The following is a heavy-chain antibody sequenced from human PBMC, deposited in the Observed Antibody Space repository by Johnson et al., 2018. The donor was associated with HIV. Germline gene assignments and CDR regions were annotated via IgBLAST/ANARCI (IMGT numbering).Heavy chain of an antibody. V-gene: IGHV3-15*01. D-gene: IGHD1-26*01. J-gene: IGHJ3*02. CDR1: GFTFSSYG. Sequence: VQLVESGGGVVQPGRSLRLSCAASGFTFSSYGIHWVRQAPGKGLEWVGRIKSKTDGGTTDYAAPVKGRFTISRDDSKNTLYLQMNSLKTEDTAVYYCTTSVGATLRGAFDIWGQGTMVTVSS. CDR3: TTSVGATLRGAFDI. CDR2: IKSKTDGGTT.